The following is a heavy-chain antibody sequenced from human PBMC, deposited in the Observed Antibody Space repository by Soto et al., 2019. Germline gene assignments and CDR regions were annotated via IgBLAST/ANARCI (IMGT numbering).Heavy chain of an antibody. CDR1: GSTFPGDY. J-gene: IGHJ6*02. V-gene: IGHV1-2*02. CDR2: MNPNSGGT. Sequence: ASVKVSCKGSGSTFPGDYMHWVRQATGQGLEWMGWMNPNSGGTNYAQKFQGRVTMTRDTSSSTAYREPSRLRPDDTAVYYCARRGVYSSSSNYYYGMDVWGQGTTVTVS. CDR3: ARRGVYSSSSNYYYGMDV. D-gene: IGHD6-6*01.